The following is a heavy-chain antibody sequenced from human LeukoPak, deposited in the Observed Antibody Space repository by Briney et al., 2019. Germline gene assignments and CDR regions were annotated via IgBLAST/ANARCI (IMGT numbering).Heavy chain of an antibody. D-gene: IGHD1-20*01. CDR2: VYYSGST. J-gene: IGHJ5*02. V-gene: IGHV4-59*01. Sequence: SETLSLTCTVSGGSISSYYWSWIRQPPGKGLEWIGYVYYSGSTSYNPSLKSRVTISVDTSKNQFSLKLTSVTAADTAVYYCARVWANWNDLGTHWFDPWGQGTLVTVSS. CDR3: ARVWANWNDLGTHWFDP. CDR1: GGSISSYY.